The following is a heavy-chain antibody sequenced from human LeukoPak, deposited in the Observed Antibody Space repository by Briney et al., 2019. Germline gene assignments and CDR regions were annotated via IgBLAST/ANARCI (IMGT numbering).Heavy chain of an antibody. Sequence: GGSLRLSCAASGFTFSNSGMHWVRQAPGKGLEWVALIRYDGSDKYYADSVKGRFTISRDNSKNTLYLQMNSLRAEDTAVFYCAKDRVIAGAGEIDFWGQGTLVTVSS. CDR2: IRYDGSDK. D-gene: IGHD6-13*01. CDR1: GFTFSNSG. CDR3: AKDRVIAGAGEIDF. J-gene: IGHJ4*02. V-gene: IGHV3-30*02.